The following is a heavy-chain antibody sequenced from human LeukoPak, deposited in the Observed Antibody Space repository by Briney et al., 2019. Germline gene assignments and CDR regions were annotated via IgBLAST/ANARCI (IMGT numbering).Heavy chain of an antibody. CDR2: VSHDGNTK. CDR3: ARAIVGTENYY. Sequence: PGGSLRLSCAASGFTFSTHAMHWVRQAPGKGLEWVAVVSHDGNTKYYTGSVKGGFTISRDNSKNTLYLQMNGLRTDDTAVYYCARAIVGTENYYWGQGTLVTVSS. J-gene: IGHJ4*02. D-gene: IGHD5-12*01. V-gene: IGHV3-30*10. CDR1: GFTFSTHA.